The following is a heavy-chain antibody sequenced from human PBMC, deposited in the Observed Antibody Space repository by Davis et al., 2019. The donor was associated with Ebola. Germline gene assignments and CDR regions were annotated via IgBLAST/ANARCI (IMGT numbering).Heavy chain of an antibody. D-gene: IGHD3-22*01. CDR1: GYTFTSFS. V-gene: IGHV1-2*02. Sequence: ASVKVSCKASGYTFTSFSMHWVRQAPGQGLEWMGWINPNSGGTNYAQKFQGRVTMTRDTSISTAYMELSRLRSDDTAVYYCARDLSYYDSSGSYDYWGQGTLVTVSS. CDR2: INPNSGGT. J-gene: IGHJ4*02. CDR3: ARDLSYYDSSGSYDY.